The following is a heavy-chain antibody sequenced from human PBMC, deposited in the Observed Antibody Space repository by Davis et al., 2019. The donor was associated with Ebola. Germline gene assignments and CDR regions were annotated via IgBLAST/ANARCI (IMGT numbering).Heavy chain of an antibody. D-gene: IGHD1-26*01. J-gene: IGHJ4*02. CDR3: ARHRGSYYVFDY. CDR1: GFTFDDYG. CDR2: INWNGGST. Sequence: GESLKISCAASGFTFDDYGMSWVRQAPGKGLEWVSGINWNGGSTGYADSVKGRFTISRDNAKNSLYLQMNSLRAEDTALYYCARHRGSYYVFDYWGQGTLVTVSS. V-gene: IGHV3-20*04.